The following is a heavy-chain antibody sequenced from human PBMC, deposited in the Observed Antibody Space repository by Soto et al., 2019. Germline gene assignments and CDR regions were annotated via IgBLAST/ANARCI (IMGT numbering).Heavy chain of an antibody. J-gene: IGHJ6*02. CDR3: AKDKGVGGYYYYGMDV. Sequence: HHGGSLRLCCAASGFTFDDYTMHWVRQAPGKGLEWVSLISWDGGSTYYADSVKGRFTISRDNSKNSLYLQMNSLRTEDTALYYCAKDKGVGGYYYYGMDVWGQGTTVTVSS. CDR1: GFTFDDYT. V-gene: IGHV3-43*01. CDR2: ISWDGGST. D-gene: IGHD3-16*01.